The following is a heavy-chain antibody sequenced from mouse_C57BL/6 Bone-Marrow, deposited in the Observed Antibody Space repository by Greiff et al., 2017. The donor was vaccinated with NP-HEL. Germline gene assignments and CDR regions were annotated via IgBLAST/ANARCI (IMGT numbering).Heavy chain of an antibody. D-gene: IGHD1-1*01. CDR2: ISYDGSN. Sequence: EVQLQESGPGLVKPSQSLSLTCSVTGYSITSGYYWNWIRQFPGNKLEWMGYISYDGSNNYNPSLKNRISITRDTSKNQFFLKLNSVTTEDTATYDCARDYYGSSSWFAYWGQGTLVTVSA. J-gene: IGHJ3*01. V-gene: IGHV3-6*01. CDR1: GYSITSGYY. CDR3: ARDYYGSSSWFAY.